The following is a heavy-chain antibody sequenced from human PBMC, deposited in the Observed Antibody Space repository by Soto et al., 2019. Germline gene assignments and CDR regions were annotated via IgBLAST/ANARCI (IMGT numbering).Heavy chain of an antibody. V-gene: IGHV2-5*02. CDR2: IYWDDDK. Sequence: QITLKESGPTLVKPTQTLTLTCTFSGFSLSPRGVGVGWIRQPPGKALEWLALIYWDDDKRYSPSLKSRLTITKDTSKNQVVLTMTNMDPVDTATYYCAHSRSQEQQLVWRNGAYFDYWGQGTLVTVSS. CDR3: AHSRSQEQQLVWRNGAYFDY. CDR1: GFSLSPRGVG. D-gene: IGHD6-13*01. J-gene: IGHJ4*02.